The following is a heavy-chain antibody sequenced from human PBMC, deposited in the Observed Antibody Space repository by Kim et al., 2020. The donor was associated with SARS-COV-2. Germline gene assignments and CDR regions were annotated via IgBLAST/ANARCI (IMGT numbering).Heavy chain of an antibody. J-gene: IGHJ6*02. CDR3: ARDGAGGADYYYGMDV. D-gene: IGHD3-16*01. Sequence: GGSLRLSCAASGFTFSSYWMSWVRQAPGKGLEWVANIKQDGSEKYYVDSVKGRFTISRDNAKNSLYLQMNSLRAEDTAVYYCARDGAGGADYYYGMDVWGQGTTVTVSS. CDR1: GFTFSSYW. V-gene: IGHV3-7*03. CDR2: IKQDGSEK.